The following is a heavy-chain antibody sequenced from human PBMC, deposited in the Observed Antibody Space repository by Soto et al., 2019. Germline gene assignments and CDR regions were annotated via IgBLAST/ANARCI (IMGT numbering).Heavy chain of an antibody. J-gene: IGHJ5*02. CDR3: ARTPWEGATNHWFDP. CDR1: GGSISSSSYY. D-gene: IGHD1-26*01. V-gene: IGHV4-39*01. CDR2: IYYSGST. Sequence: SETLSLTCTVSGGSISSSSYYWGWIRQPPGKGLEWIGSIYYSGSTYYNPSLKSRVTISVDTSKNQFSLKLSSVTAADTAVYYCARTPWEGATNHWFDPWGQGTLVTVSS.